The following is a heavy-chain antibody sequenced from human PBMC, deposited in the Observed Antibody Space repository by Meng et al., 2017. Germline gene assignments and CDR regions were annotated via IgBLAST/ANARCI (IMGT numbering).Heavy chain of an antibody. CDR1: GYTFTGYY. D-gene: IGHD2-8*01. V-gene: IGHV1-2*06. Sequence: ASVKVSCKASGYTFTGYYMHWVRQAPGQGLEWMGRINPNSGGTNYAQKSQGRVTMIRDTSISTAYIGLSRLRSDDTAVYYCATGHPGYCTNGVCYTGYFDYWGQGTLVTVSS. CDR2: INPNSGGT. J-gene: IGHJ4*02. CDR3: ATGHPGYCTNGVCYTGYFDY.